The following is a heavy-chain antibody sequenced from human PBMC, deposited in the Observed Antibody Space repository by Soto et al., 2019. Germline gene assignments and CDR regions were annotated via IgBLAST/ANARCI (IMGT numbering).Heavy chain of an antibody. J-gene: IGHJ4*02. Sequence: PGGSLRLSCAASGFIFSSYEMNWVRQAPGKGLEWVSYITNSGRTIYYADSVKGRFTISRDNAKNSLYLQMNSLRAEDTAVYYCARVAVAGGNDYWGQGTLVTVSS. CDR2: ITNSGRTI. CDR3: ARVAVAGGNDY. D-gene: IGHD6-19*01. CDR1: GFIFSSYE. V-gene: IGHV3-48*03.